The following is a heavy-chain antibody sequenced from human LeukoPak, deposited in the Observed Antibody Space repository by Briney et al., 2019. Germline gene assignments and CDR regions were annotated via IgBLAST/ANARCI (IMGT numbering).Heavy chain of an antibody. V-gene: IGHV3-21*04. CDR3: ARDRVKQQWGPALLFSYYYGMDV. J-gene: IGHJ6*02. CDR1: GFTFSSYS. D-gene: IGHD6-13*01. Sequence: PGGSLRLSCAASGFTFSSYSMNWVRQAPGKGLEWVSSITSRSSYIYYADSVKGRFTITRDNAKNSLYLQMNSLRAEDTAVYYCARDRVKQQWGPALLFSYYYGMDVWSQGTTVTVSS. CDR2: ITSRSSYI.